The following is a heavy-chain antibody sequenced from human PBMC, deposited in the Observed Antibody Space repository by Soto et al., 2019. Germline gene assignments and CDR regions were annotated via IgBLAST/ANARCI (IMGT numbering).Heavy chain of an antibody. V-gene: IGHV1-18*01. D-gene: IGHD4-17*01. Sequence: QVQLVQSGAEVKKPGASVKVSCKASGYTFTRYGITWVRQARGQGLEGMGWINGYNGNTKYAQKLQGRVTMTTDTSTSTAYMELRSLTSDDTAVYYCAREGDYPYYYYGMDVWGQGTTVTVSS. CDR1: GYTFTRYG. J-gene: IGHJ6*02. CDR2: INGYNGNT. CDR3: AREGDYPYYYYGMDV.